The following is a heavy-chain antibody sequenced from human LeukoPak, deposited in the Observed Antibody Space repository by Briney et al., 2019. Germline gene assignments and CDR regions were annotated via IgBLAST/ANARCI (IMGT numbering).Heavy chain of an antibody. CDR1: GFTFSSYW. D-gene: IGHD1-26*01. CDR3: ARDGGSYYHMDV. J-gene: IGHJ6*02. CDR2: ISSSSSYI. V-gene: IGHV3-21*01. Sequence: GGSLRLSCAASGFTFSSYWMSWVRQAPGKGLEWVSSISSSSSYIYYADSVKGRFTISRDNAKNSLYLQMNSLRAEDTAVYYCARDGGSYYHMDVWGQGTTVTVSS.